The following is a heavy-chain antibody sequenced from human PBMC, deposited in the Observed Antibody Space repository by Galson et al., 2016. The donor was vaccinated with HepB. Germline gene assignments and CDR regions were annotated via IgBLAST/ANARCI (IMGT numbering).Heavy chain of an antibody. J-gene: IGHJ3*02. Sequence: SLRLSCAASGFSFSLFSLHWVRQAPGKGLEGVAVMSHDGSHIYNAEFVKDRFSISRDSSKNPLYLQMNSLRAEDTALYFCAKARGWYFPDALDIWGQGTMVTVSS. CDR1: GFSFSLFS. CDR2: MSHDGSHI. V-gene: IGHV3-30*04. CDR3: AKARGWYFPDALDI. D-gene: IGHD6-19*01.